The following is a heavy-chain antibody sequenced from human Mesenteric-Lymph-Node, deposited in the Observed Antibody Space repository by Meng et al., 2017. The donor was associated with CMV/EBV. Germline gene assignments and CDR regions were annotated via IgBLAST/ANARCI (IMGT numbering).Heavy chain of an antibody. CDR1: GFTFSSYG. CDR3: ASGSGYANWFDP. CDR2: ISSSSNTI. V-gene: IGHV3-48*01. Sequence: GESLKISCAASGFTFSSYGMNWVRQAPGKGLEWVSYISSSSNTIYYADSVKGRFTISRDDSKNTLNLQMNSLRVEDTAVYYCASGSGYANWFDPWGQGTLVTVSS. J-gene: IGHJ5*02. D-gene: IGHD5-12*01.